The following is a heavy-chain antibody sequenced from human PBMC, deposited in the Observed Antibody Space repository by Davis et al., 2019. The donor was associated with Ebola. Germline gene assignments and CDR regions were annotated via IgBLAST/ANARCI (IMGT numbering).Heavy chain of an antibody. J-gene: IGHJ5*02. Sequence: SVKVSCKASGGTFSSYAISWVRQAPGQGLEWMGGIIPIFGTANYAQKFQGRVTITADKSTSTAYMELSSLRSEDTAVYYCARGRQQMVLSNWFDPWGQGTLVTVSS. CDR2: IIPIFGTA. CDR1: GGTFSSYA. CDR3: ARGRQQMVLSNWFDP. D-gene: IGHD6-13*01. V-gene: IGHV1-69*06.